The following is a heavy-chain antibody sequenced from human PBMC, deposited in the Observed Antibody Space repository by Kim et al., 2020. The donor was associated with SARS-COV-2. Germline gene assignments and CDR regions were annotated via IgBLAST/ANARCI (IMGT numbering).Heavy chain of an antibody. J-gene: IGHJ2*01. Sequence: GGSLRLSCAASGFTFSSYAMHWVRQAPGKGLEWVAVISYDGSNKYYADSVKGRFTISRDNSKNTLYLQMNSLRAEDTAVYYCARAISGYWYFDLWGRGTL. CDR3: ARAISGYWYFDL. CDR1: GFTFSSYA. V-gene: IGHV3-30-3*01. CDR2: ISYDGSNK. D-gene: IGHD2-2*02.